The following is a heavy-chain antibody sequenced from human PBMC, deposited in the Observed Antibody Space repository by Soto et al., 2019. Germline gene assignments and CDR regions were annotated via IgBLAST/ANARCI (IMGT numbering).Heavy chain of an antibody. CDR3: ARDRGSGNFDP. V-gene: IGHV3-7*01. Sequence: GGSLRLSCAASGFTFSGYWMSWVRQAPGEGLGWVASIKEDGSEKFYVGPVKGRFTISRDNAKNLMNLQMKSLRADDTAVYYCARDRGSGNFDPWGHGTLVTVSS. J-gene: IGHJ5*02. D-gene: IGHD3-10*01. CDR2: IKEDGSEK. CDR1: GFTFSGYW.